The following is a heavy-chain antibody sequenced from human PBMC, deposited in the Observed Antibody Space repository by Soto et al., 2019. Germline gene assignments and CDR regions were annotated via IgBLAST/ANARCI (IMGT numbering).Heavy chain of an antibody. CDR2: INPDGSRT. CDR1: GFTFSSYW. V-gene: IGHV3-74*01. J-gene: IGHJ5*02. Sequence: GGSLRLSCAASGFTFSSYWMHWVRQAPGKGLEWVSRINPDGSRTTYADSVKGRFTISRDDAKNTLYLQMNSLRADDTAVYFCACVRLGSYDWFDPWGQGTQVTVSS. CDR3: ACVRLGSYDWFDP. D-gene: IGHD3-10*01.